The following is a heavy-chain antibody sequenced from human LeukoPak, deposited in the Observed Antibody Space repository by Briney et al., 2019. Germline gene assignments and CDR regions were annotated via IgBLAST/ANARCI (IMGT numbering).Heavy chain of an antibody. CDR1: GGSISSYY. Sequence: SETLSLTCTVSGGSISSYYWSWIRQPPGKGLEWIGRIYTSLSTNYNPSLKRRVTMSVDTSKNQLSLKLSSVTAADTAVYYCEREGKYYDFWSRSRYWGKGTLVPVS. CDR2: IYTSLST. J-gene: IGHJ4*02. CDR3: EREGKYYDFWSRSRY. D-gene: IGHD3-3*01. V-gene: IGHV4-4*07.